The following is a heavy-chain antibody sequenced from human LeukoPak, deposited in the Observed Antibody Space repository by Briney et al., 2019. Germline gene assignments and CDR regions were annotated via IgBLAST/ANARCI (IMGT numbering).Heavy chain of an antibody. V-gene: IGHV3-30-3*01. Sequence: PGRSLRLSCAASGFTFSSYAMHWVRQAPGKGLEWVAVISYDGSNKYYADSVKGRFTISRDNSKNTLYLQMNSLRAEDTAVYYCAREYDDYGDYVTFDYWGQGTLVTVPS. CDR1: GFTFSSYA. D-gene: IGHD4-17*01. CDR2: ISYDGSNK. CDR3: AREYDDYGDYVTFDY. J-gene: IGHJ4*02.